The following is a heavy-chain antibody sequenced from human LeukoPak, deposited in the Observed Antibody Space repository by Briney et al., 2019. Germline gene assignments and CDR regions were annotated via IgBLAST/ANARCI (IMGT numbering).Heavy chain of an antibody. D-gene: IGHD3-9*01. V-gene: IGHV3-30*02. CDR2: IRYDGSNK. CDR3: AKVGYDILTGYYGLDY. CDR1: GFTFSSYG. Sequence: PGGSLRLSCAASGFTFSSYGMHWVRQAPGKGLEWVAFIRYDGSNKYYADSVKGRFTISRDNPKNTLYLQMNSLRAEDTAVYYCAKVGYDILTGYYGLDYWGQGTLVTVSS. J-gene: IGHJ4*02.